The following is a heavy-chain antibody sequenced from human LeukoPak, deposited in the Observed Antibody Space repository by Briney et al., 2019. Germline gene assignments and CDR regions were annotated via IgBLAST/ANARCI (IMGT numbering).Heavy chain of an antibody. D-gene: IGHD1-26*01. CDR3: ARDLVFSGVGATILIY. V-gene: IGHV3-30*04. CDR2: ISYDGSNK. Sequence: GRSLRLSCAASGFTFSSYAMHWVRQAPGKGLEWVAVISYDGSNKYYADSVKGRFTISRDNSKNTLYLQMNGLRAEDTAVYYCARDLVFSGVGATILIYWGQGTLVTVSS. CDR1: GFTFSSYA. J-gene: IGHJ4*02.